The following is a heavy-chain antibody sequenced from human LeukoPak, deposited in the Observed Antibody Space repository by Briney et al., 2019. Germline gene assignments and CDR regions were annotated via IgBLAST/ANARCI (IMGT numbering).Heavy chain of an antibody. J-gene: IGHJ4*02. Sequence: PSETLSLTCSVSGDCLSSGSHYWSWLRQPPGQGLESIGFISYSGYTSYNPSLKSLVSISVDTSKNQFSLKLTSVTAADTAVYYCSRGGNRFGGFYFDYWGRGTLVTVSS. CDR3: SRGGNRFGGFYFDY. D-gene: IGHD3-10*01. CDR1: GDCLSSGSHY. CDR2: ISYSGYT. V-gene: IGHV4-31*01.